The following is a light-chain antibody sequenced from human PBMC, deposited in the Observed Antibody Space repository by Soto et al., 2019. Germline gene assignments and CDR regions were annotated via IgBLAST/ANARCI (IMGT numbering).Light chain of an antibody. V-gene: IGKV3-15*01. CDR1: QSVSSN. CDR3: QHYNELPLT. CDR2: GAS. Sequence: EIVMAQSPAILSVSPGERATLSCGASQSVSSNLAWYQQKPGQAPRLLIYGASTRAIGIPARFSGSGSGTDFTLTISSLQSEDFAVYYCQHYNELPLTFGGGTKVDIK. J-gene: IGKJ4*01.